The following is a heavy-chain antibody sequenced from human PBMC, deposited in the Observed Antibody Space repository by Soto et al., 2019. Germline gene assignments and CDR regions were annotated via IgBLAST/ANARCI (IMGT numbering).Heavy chain of an antibody. V-gene: IGHV4-59*01. CDR3: ARVPPYSSSSGVLFDY. Sequence: SETLSLTCTIDSASICSYYWSWIRQPSGKGLEWIGYIYYSGSTNYNPSLKSRVTISVDTSKNQFSLKLSSVTAADTAVYYCARVPPYSSSSGVLFDYWGQGTLVTVS. CDR2: IYYSGST. D-gene: IGHD6-6*01. J-gene: IGHJ4*02. CDR1: SASICSYY.